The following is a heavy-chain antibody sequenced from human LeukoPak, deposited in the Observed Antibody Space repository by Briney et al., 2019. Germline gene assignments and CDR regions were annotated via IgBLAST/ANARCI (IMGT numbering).Heavy chain of an antibody. V-gene: IGHV1-46*01. Sequence: GASVKVSCKASGYTFTNYAMHWVRQAPGQGLEWMGMINTSGGSTSYTQKFQGRVTMTRDTSTSTVYMELSSLRSEDTAVYYCAKRSTPGYSNKWCLDFWGQGTLVTVSS. D-gene: IGHD6-13*01. CDR1: GYTFTNYA. CDR2: INTSGGST. CDR3: AKRSTPGYSNKWCLDF. J-gene: IGHJ4*02.